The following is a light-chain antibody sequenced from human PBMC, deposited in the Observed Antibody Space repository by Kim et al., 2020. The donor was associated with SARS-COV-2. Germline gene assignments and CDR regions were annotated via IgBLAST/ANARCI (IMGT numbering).Light chain of an antibody. CDR3: QHYTGYLT. CDR2: KAT. CDR1: RERISDS. V-gene: IGKV1-5*03. Sequence: AAAGDSGALTSRQSRERISDSGSCHQNQAGNAPHLMYAKATILGTGVPSRFSGSGAGTDFTLTSTRLQADDVATYFWQHYTGYLTFGQGTKVDIK. J-gene: IGKJ1*01.